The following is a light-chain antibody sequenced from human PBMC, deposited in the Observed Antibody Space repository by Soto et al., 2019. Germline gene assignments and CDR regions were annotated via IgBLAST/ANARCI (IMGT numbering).Light chain of an antibody. J-gene: IGKJ2*01. CDR1: RSVSSSY. Sequence: EIVLTQSPGTLSLSPGERATLSCGASRSVSSSYLAWYQQKPGQAPRLLIYGASFRATGIPDRFSGSASGTDFTLTISRLEPEDFAVYYCQQYSSSPPVYTFGQGTKLEI. CDR2: GAS. V-gene: IGKV3-20*01. CDR3: QQYSSSPPVYT.